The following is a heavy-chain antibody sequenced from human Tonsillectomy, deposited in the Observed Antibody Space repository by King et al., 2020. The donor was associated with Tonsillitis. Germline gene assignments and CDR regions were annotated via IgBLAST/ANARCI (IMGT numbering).Heavy chain of an antibody. CDR1: GFTFSSYA. D-gene: IGHD5-18*01. J-gene: IGHJ4*01. V-gene: IGHV3-64*01. CDR2: ISSNGGST. CDR3: ARSRVDTAMVD. Sequence: VQLVESGGGLVQPGGSLRLSCAASGFTFSSYAMHWVRQAPGKGLEYVSAISSNGGSTYYANSVKGRFTISRDNSKNTLYLQMGSLRAEDMAVYYCARSRVDTAMVDWGHGTLVTVSS.